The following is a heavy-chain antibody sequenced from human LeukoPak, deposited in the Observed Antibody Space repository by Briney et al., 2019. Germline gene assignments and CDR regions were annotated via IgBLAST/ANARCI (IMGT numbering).Heavy chain of an antibody. Sequence: GASVKVSCKASGYTFTNYDINWVRQATGQGLEWMGWMNPNSGNTGYAQKLQGRVSMTRNTSISTAYMELSSLRSEDTAVYYCAGGDFGRAGYWGQGTLVTVSS. CDR2: MNPNSGNT. J-gene: IGHJ4*02. D-gene: IGHD3-10*01. V-gene: IGHV1-8*01. CDR1: GYTFTNYD. CDR3: AGGDFGRAGY.